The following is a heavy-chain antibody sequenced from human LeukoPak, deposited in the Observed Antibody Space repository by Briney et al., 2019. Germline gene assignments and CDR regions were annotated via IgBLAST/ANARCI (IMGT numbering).Heavy chain of an antibody. V-gene: IGHV4-39*07. CDR1: GGSISMGAYY. CDR3: ARVAYSSGCPYFDY. J-gene: IGHJ4*02. CDR2: IYHSGST. D-gene: IGHD6-19*01. Sequence: SQTLSLTCTVSGGSISMGAYYWGWIRQPPGKGLEWIGSIYHSGSTYYNPSLKSRLTISVDTSKNQFSLNLTSVSAGDTAVYYCARVAYSSGCPYFDYWGQGTLVTVSS.